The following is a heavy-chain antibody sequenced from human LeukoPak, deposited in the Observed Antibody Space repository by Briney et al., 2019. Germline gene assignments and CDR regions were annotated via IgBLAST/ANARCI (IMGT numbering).Heavy chain of an antibody. CDR3: AGRSVDYDILTGYSFDY. V-gene: IGHV1-69*05. CDR2: IIPIFGTA. D-gene: IGHD3-9*01. Sequence: ASVKVSCKASGGTSSSYAISWVRQAPGQGLEWMGRIIPIFGTANYAQKFQGRVTITTDESTSTAYMELSSLRSEDTAVYYCAGRSVDYDILTGYSFDYWGQGTLVTVSS. J-gene: IGHJ4*02. CDR1: GGTSSSYA.